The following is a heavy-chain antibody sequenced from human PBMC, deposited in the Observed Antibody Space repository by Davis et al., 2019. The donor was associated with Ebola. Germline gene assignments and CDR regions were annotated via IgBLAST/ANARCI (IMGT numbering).Heavy chain of an antibody. Sequence: SVKVSCKASGDSSSNYGISWLRQAPGQGLEWMGGVIPLYGPVSYTQKFQGRVTITADESTSTAYMELSGLRSEDTAVYYCASIKGLPKYFDTWGQGTLVTVSS. CDR3: ASIKGLPKYFDT. CDR1: GDSSSNYG. CDR2: VIPLYGPV. D-gene: IGHD5-18*01. V-gene: IGHV1-69*13. J-gene: IGHJ4*02.